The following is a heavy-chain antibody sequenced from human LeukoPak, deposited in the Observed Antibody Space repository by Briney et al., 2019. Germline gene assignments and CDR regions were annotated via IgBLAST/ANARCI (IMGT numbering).Heavy chain of an antibody. CDR3: ARGLLRYYDSSGYLRHWFDP. Sequence: GGSLRLSCAASGFTFSSYAMSWVRQAPGKGLEWVSAISGSGGSTYYADSVKGRFTISRDNAKNSLYLQMNSLRAEDTAVYYCARGLLRYYDSSGYLRHWFDPWGQGTLVTVSS. J-gene: IGHJ5*02. CDR1: GFTFSSYA. CDR2: ISGSGGST. V-gene: IGHV3-23*01. D-gene: IGHD3-22*01.